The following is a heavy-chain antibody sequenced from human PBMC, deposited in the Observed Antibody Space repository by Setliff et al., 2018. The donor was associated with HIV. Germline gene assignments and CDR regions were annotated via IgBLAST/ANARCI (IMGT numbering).Heavy chain of an antibody. J-gene: IGHJ5*01. V-gene: IGHV3-23*01. CDR2: ISDSGVTT. CDR3: AKDNRIKCYGHYNDS. D-gene: IGHD2-2*01. CDR1: GFTFSSYA. Sequence: PGGSLRLSCAASGFTFSSYAMSWVRQAPGKGPQWVSGISDSGVTTYYADSVKGRFTISRDNSKSTLYLQMNSLRAEDTAVYYCAKDNRIKCYGHYNDSWGQGTLVTVSS.